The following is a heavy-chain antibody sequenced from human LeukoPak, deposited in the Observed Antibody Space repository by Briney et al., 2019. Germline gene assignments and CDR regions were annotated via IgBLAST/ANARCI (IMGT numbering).Heavy chain of an antibody. V-gene: IGHV4-59*01. CDR3: ARRTYSSSSSLFDY. D-gene: IGHD6-6*01. CDR1: GGSISSYH. CDR2: IYYSGST. J-gene: IGHJ4*02. Sequence: KPSETLSLTCTVSGGSISSYHWSWIRQPPGKGLEWIGYIYYSGSTSYNPSLKSRVTISVDTSKNQFSLKLSSVTAADTAVYYCARRTYSSSSSLFDYWGQGTLVTVSS.